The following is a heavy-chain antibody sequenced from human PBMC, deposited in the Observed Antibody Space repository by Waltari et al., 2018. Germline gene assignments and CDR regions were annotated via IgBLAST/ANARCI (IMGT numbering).Heavy chain of an antibody. CDR3: TTVVREYYYYYMDV. Sequence: EVQLVESGGGLVKPGGSLRLSCAASGFTFSNAWMSWVRQAPGKGLEWVGRIKSKTDGGTKDYAAPVKGRFTISRDDSKNTLYLQMNSLKTEDTAVYYCTTVVREYYYYYMDVWGKGTTVTVSS. V-gene: IGHV3-15*01. J-gene: IGHJ6*03. CDR1: GFTFSNAW. CDR2: IKSKTDGGTK. D-gene: IGHD6-6*01.